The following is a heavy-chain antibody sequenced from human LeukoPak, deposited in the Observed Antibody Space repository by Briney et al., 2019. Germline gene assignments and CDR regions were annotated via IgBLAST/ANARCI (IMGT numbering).Heavy chain of an antibody. J-gene: IGHJ5*01. V-gene: IGHV4-61*02. CDR2: IYTSGST. CDR1: GGSISSGSYY. Sequence: SETLSLTCTVSGGSISSGSYYWSWIRQPAGKGLEWIGRIYTSGSTNYNPSLKSRVTISVGTSKNQFSLKLSSVTAADTAVYYCARDPDSSGQGTLVTVSS. CDR3: ARDPDS.